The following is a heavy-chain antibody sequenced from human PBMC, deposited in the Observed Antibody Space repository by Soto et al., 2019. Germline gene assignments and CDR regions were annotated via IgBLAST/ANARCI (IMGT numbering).Heavy chain of an antibody. V-gene: IGHV3-33*01. CDR3: ARDATPPGYYYDSSGYLTPYFDY. Sequence: GGSLRLSCAASGFTFSSYGMHWVRQAPGKGLEWVAVIWYDGSNKYYADSVKGRFTISRDNSKNTLYLQMNSLRAEDTAVYYCARDATPPGYYYDSSGYLTPYFDYWGQGTLVTVSS. CDR1: GFTFSSYG. D-gene: IGHD3-22*01. CDR2: IWYDGSNK. J-gene: IGHJ4*02.